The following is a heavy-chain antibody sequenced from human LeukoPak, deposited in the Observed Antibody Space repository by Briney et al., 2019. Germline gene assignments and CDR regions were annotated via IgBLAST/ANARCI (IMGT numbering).Heavy chain of an antibody. V-gene: IGHV3-21*04. CDR3: ARAKFGDFDY. Sequence: GGSLRLSCAASGFIFSTYSMNWVRQAPGKGLEWVSSISSSSSYIYYADSVKGRFTISRDNARNSLYLQMNSLRAEDTAVYYCARAKFGDFDYWGQGTLVTVSS. D-gene: IGHD3-16*01. CDR2: ISSSSSYI. CDR1: GFIFSTYS. J-gene: IGHJ4*02.